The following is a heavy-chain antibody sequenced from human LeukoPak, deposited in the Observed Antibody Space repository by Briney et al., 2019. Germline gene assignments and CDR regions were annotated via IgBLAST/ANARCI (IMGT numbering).Heavy chain of an antibody. V-gene: IGHV4-4*07. Sequence: SETLSLTCTVSGGSISSYYWSWIRQPAGKGLEWIGRIYTSGSTNYNPSLKSRVTMSVDTSKNQFSLKLSSVTAADTAVYYCASGYYYDSSGYYYGFQHWGQGTLVTVSS. D-gene: IGHD3-22*01. CDR3: ASGYYYDSSGYYYGFQH. CDR2: IYTSGST. J-gene: IGHJ1*01. CDR1: GGSISSYY.